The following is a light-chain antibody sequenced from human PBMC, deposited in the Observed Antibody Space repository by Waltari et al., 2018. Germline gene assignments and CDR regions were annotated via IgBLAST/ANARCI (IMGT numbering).Light chain of an antibody. CDR2: KAN. J-gene: IGLJ3*02. Sequence: QTVVTQEPSLSVSPGGTVTLTCALSSGSLSTTSYATWYQQTPGQAPRTLVYKANARSAGVPERFSGSILGNTAALTITGAQADDGSDYYCALYMGSGSWVVGGGTRLTVL. CDR1: SGSLSTTSY. V-gene: IGLV8-61*01. CDR3: ALYMGSGSWV.